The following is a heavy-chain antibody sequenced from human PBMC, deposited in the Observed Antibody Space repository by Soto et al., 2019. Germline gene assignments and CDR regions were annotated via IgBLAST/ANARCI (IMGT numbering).Heavy chain of an antibody. D-gene: IGHD6-25*01. Sequence: GGSLRLSCAASGFTFSSYGTHWVRQAPGKGLEWVAVIWYDGSNKYYADSVKGRFTISRDNSKNTLYLQMNSLRAEDTAVYYCVRDRRISGGRRGYFDYWCPGTLGTVSS. CDR2: IWYDGSNK. V-gene: IGHV3-33*01. CDR1: GFTFSSYG. J-gene: IGHJ4*02. CDR3: VRDRRISGGRRGYFDY.